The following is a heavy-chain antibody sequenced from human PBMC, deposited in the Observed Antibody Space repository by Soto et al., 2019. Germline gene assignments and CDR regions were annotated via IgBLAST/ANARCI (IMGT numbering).Heavy chain of an antibody. J-gene: IGHJ4*02. CDR3: ARDYRPTYYYDSGGYYPPTYFDS. V-gene: IGHV4-59*12. Sequence: SETLSLTCTVSGGSISSYYWSWIRQPPGKGLEWIGYIYYRARTNYNPSLQSRVTMSVDTSKNLFSLRLSSVTAADTAVYFCARDYRPTYYYDSGGYYPPTYFDSWGQGALVTVSS. CDR2: IYYRART. D-gene: IGHD3-22*01. CDR1: GGSISSYY.